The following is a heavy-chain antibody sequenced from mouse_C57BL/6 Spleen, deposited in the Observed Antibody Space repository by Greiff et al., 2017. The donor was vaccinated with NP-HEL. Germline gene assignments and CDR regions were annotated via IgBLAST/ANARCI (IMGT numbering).Heavy chain of an antibody. V-gene: IGHV5-4*03. Sequence: EVMLVESGGGLVKPGGSLKLSCAASGFTFSSYAMSWVRQTPEKRLEWVATISDGGSYTYYPDNVKGRFTISRDNAKNNLYLQMSHLKSEDTAMYYCARALIYDGYSHYFDYWGQGTTLTVSS. CDR1: GFTFSSYA. D-gene: IGHD2-3*01. J-gene: IGHJ2*01. CDR2: ISDGGSYT. CDR3: ARALIYDGYSHYFDY.